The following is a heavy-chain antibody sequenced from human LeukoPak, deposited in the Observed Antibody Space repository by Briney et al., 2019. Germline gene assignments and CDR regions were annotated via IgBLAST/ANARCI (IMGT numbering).Heavy chain of an antibody. CDR3: ARQVTHGSGAFDI. J-gene: IGHJ3*02. Sequence: PSETLSLTCTVSGGSISSSSYYWGWIRQPPGKGLEWIGSIYYSGSTYYNPSLKSRVTISVDTSKNQFSLKLSSVTAADTAVYYCARQVTHGSGAFDIWGQGTMVTVSS. D-gene: IGHD1-26*01. CDR1: GGSISSSSYY. CDR2: IYYSGST. V-gene: IGHV4-39*01.